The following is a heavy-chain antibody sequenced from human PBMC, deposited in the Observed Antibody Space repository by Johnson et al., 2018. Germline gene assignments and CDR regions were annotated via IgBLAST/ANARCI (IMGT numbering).Heavy chain of an antibody. CDR1: GFTFSSYG. V-gene: IGHV3-30*03. D-gene: IGHD3-10*01. J-gene: IGHJ6*03. Sequence: QVQLVQSGGGVVQPGRSLRLSCAASGFTFSSYGMHWVRQAPGKGLEWVAVISYDGSNKYYADSVKGRFTISRDNAKNSLYLQMNSLRAEDTAVYYCARFGEDYYYYYMDVWGKGTTVTVSS. CDR3: ARFGEDYYYYYMDV. CDR2: ISYDGSNK.